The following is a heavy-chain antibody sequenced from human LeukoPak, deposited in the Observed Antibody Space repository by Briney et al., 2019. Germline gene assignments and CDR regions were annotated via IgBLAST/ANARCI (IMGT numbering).Heavy chain of an antibody. CDR2: ISSSSSYT. J-gene: IGHJ3*02. Sequence: GGSLRLSCAASGFTFSDYYMSWIRQAPGKGLEWVSYISSSSSYTNYADSVKGRFTISRDNAENSLYLQMNSLRAEDTAVYYCARGGLGYYGSGSYFAFDIWGQGTMVTVSS. CDR3: ARGGLGYYGSGSYFAFDI. V-gene: IGHV3-11*06. CDR1: GFTFSDYY. D-gene: IGHD3-10*01.